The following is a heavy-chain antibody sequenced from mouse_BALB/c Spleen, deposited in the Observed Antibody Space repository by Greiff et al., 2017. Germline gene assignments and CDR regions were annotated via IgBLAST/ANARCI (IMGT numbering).Heavy chain of an antibody. V-gene: IGHV14-3*02. CDR3: ARDYGYS. CDR2: IDPANGNT. CDR1: GFNIKDTY. D-gene: IGHD1-2*01. Sequence: DVKLQESGAELVKPGASVKLSCTASGFNIKDTYMHWVKQRPEQGLEWIGRIDPANGNTKYDPKFQGKATITADTSSNTAYLQLSSLTSEDTAVYYCARDYGYSWGQGTTLTVSS. J-gene: IGHJ2*01.